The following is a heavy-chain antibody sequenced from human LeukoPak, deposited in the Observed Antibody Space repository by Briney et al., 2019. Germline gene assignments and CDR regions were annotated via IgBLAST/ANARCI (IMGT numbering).Heavy chain of an antibody. D-gene: IGHD6-13*01. CDR3: ARDSGDSSSWYPYYYMDV. CDR1: GYTFTSYA. J-gene: IGHJ6*03. Sequence: ASVKVSCKASGYTFTSYAMHWVRQAPGQRLEWMGWINAGNGNTKYSQKFQGRVTITRGTSASTAYMELSSLRSEDTAVYYCARDSGDSSSWYPYYYMDVWGKGTTVTVSS. CDR2: INAGNGNT. V-gene: IGHV1-3*01.